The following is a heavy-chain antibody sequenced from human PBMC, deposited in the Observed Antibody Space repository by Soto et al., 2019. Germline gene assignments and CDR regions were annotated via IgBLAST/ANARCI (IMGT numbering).Heavy chain of an antibody. J-gene: IGHJ5*02. V-gene: IGHV2-5*02. Sequence: QITLKESGPTLVKPTQTLTLTCTFSGFSPNPSGVAVGWIRQPPGKALESLAHIYWDDGERYSPSLKSRLTTSKDTSKNQVVLTMTDMDPVYTATYYCAPKIGLNNGFDPGGQGTLVTVSS. CDR2: IYWDDGE. CDR1: GFSPNPSGVA. D-gene: IGHD2-21*01. CDR3: APKIGLNNGFDP.